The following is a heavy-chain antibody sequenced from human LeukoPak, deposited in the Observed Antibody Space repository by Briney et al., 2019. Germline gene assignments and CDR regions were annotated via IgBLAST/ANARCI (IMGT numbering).Heavy chain of an antibody. CDR2: IKEDGSEK. J-gene: IGHJ4*02. D-gene: IGHD3-3*01. CDR3: ANTDSIFGVVKTFDY. CDR1: GFTLSAHW. V-gene: IGHV3-7*01. Sequence: GGSLRLSCAASGFTLSAHWMSWVRQAPGKGLEWVANIKEDGSEKYYVDSVKGRFTISRDIAKNSLYLQMNSLRAEDTAVYYCANTDSIFGVVKTFDYWGQGTLVTVSS.